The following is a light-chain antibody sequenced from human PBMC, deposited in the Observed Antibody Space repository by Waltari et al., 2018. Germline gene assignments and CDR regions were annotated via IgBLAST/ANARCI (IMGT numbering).Light chain of an antibody. J-gene: IGKJ1*01. CDR1: QSIGRY. CDR3: QNHERLPAT. Sequence: ETVWTKSPGTLPLSPGGRATPSCRASQSIGRYLAWYQQKPDQAPRLLIYGASSRATGIPDRFSGSGSGTDFSLTISRLEPEDFAVYYCQNHERLPATFGQGTKVEIK. V-gene: IGKV3-20*01. CDR2: GAS.